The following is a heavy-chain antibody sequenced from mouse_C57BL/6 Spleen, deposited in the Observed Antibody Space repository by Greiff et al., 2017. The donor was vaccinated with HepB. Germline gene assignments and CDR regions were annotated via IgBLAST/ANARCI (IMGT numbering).Heavy chain of an antibody. CDR3: ARGSSGPPWFAY. Sequence: VKLQESGPELVKPGASVKISCKASGYAFSSSWMNWVKQRPGKGLEWIGRIYPGDGDTNYNGKFKGKATLTADKSSSTAYMQLSSLTSEDSAVYFCARGSSGPPWFAYWGQGTLVTVSA. V-gene: IGHV1-82*01. CDR2: IYPGDGDT. J-gene: IGHJ3*01. CDR1: GYAFSSSW. D-gene: IGHD3-2*02.